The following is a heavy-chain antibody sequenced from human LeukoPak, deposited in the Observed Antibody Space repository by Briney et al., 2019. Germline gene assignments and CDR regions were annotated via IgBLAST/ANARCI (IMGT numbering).Heavy chain of an antibody. CDR1: GFIFIDYY. J-gene: IGHJ6*02. CDR2: INLNSGAT. V-gene: IGHV1-2*02. Sequence: ASVKVSCKASGFIFIDYYLHWVRQAPGQGFEWLGWINLNSGATKYAQKFQGRVTMTRDASTTTAYMELSSLRSDDTAVFYCARDMLGISSLPDHHYNDMDVWGQGTTVTVPS. D-gene: IGHD2-2*01. CDR3: ARDMLGISSLPDHHYNDMDV.